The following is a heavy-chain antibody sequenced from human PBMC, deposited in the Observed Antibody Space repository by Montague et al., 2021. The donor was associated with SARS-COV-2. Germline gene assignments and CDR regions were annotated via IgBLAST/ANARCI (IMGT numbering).Heavy chain of an antibody. D-gene: IGHD3-10*01. CDR2: IHHGGST. CDR1: GGSFSTYS. V-gene: IGHV4-34*01. CDR3: ARLGDGVVPSPILGVGPYYSYYYMDV. J-gene: IGHJ6*03. Sequence: SETLSLTCAVHGGSFSTYSWNWIRQPPGKGLEWIGEIHHGGSTIXNPSLKSRVTISADTSKNQFSLKLTSVAAADTAVYYCARLGDGVVPSPILGVGPYYSYYYMDVWGKGTTVTVSS.